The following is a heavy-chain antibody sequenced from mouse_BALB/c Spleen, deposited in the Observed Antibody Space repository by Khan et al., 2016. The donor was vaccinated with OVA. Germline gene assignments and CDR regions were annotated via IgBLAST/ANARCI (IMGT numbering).Heavy chain of an antibody. CDR3: ARSNYYGRGLDAMDY. Sequence: DLVKPGASVKLSCKASGYTFTSYWINWIKQRPGHGLAWIVRIGPGSGRTSFNEVFTGKAILTVDTSSSTAYLQLTSLSSEESAVYFSARSNYYGRGLDAMDYWGQGTSVTVSS. J-gene: IGHJ4*01. CDR2: IGPGSGRT. D-gene: IGHD1-1*01. V-gene: IGHV1S41*01. CDR1: GYTFTSYW.